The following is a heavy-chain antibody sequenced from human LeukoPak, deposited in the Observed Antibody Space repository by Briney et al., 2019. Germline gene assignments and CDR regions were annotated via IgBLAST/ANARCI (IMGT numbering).Heavy chain of an antibody. CDR3: ARRGYSYGYVDY. J-gene: IGHJ4*02. CDR1: GYSISSGYY. CDR2: IYYSGST. V-gene: IGHV4-61*01. D-gene: IGHD5-18*01. Sequence: SETLSLTCTVSGYSISSGYYWSWIRQPPGKGLEWIGCIYYSGSTNYNPSLKSRVTISVDTSKNQFSLKLSSVTAADTAVYYCARRGYSYGYVDYWGQGTLATVSS.